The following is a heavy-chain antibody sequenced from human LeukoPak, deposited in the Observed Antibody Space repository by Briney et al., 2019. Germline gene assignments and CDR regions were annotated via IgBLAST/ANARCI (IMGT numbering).Heavy chain of an antibody. CDR2: IYTTGST. CDR1: GGSISSGSYY. J-gene: IGHJ6*03. V-gene: IGHV4-61*02. CDR3: ARVGVAGPYYYYYYMDV. D-gene: IGHD6-19*01. Sequence: SQTLSLTCTVSGGSISSGSYYWSWIRQPAGKGLDWIGRIYTTGSTNYNPSLKSRATISVDTSKNQFSLKLSSVTAADTAVYYCARVGVAGPYYYYYYMDVWGKGTTVTVSS.